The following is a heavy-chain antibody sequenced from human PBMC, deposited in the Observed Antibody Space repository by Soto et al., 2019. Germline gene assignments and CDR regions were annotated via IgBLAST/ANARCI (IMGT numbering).Heavy chain of an antibody. CDR3: ARGAYIVVVPAANPPYYFAY. Sequence: SETLSLTCTVSGGSISSGGYYWSWIRQHPGKGLEWIGYIYYSGSTYYNPSLKSRVTISVDTSKNQFSLKLSSVTAADTAVYYCARGAYIVVVPAANPPYYFAYWGQGTLVTVSS. V-gene: IGHV4-31*03. CDR1: GGSISSGGYY. D-gene: IGHD2-2*01. CDR2: IYYSGST. J-gene: IGHJ4*02.